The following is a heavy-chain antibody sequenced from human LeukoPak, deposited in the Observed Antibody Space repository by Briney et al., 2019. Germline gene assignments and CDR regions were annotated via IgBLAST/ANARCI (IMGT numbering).Heavy chain of an antibody. CDR3: ARVGVQEAFDI. D-gene: IGHD3-10*01. J-gene: IGHJ3*02. CDR1: GFTFSSYD. CDR2: IGTAGDT. V-gene: IGHV3-13*01. Sequence: GGSLRLSCAASGFTFSSYDMHWVRQATGKGLEWVSAIGTAGDTYYAGSVKGRFTISRENAKNSLYLQMNSLRAGDTAVYYCARVGVQEAFDIWGQGTMVTVSS.